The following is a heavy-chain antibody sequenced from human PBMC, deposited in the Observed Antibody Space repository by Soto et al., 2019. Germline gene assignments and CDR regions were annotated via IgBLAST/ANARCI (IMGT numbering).Heavy chain of an antibody. Sequence: SETLSLTCAVYGGSFSGYYWSWIRQPPGKGLEWIGEINHSGSTNYNPSLKSRVTISVDTSKSQFSLKLSSVTAADTAVYYCAIRFLEWPEDPSDAFDIWGQGTMVTVSS. CDR2: INHSGST. V-gene: IGHV4-34*01. D-gene: IGHD3-3*01. J-gene: IGHJ3*02. CDR3: AIRFLEWPEDPSDAFDI. CDR1: GGSFSGYY.